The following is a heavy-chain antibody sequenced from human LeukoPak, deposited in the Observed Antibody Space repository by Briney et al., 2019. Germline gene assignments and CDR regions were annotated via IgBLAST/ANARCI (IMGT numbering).Heavy chain of an antibody. V-gene: IGHV4-59*01. CDR1: GGSISIYY. J-gene: IGHJ5*02. CDR2: IYYSGSA. Sequence: PSETLSLTRTVSGGSISIYYWSWIRQPPGKGLEWIGYIYYSGSANYNPSLKSRVTLSVDTSKNQFSLKLSSVTAADTAVYYCARGSIAPAEGSHWFDPWGQGTLVTVSS. CDR3: ARGSIAPAEGSHWFDP. D-gene: IGHD6-13*01.